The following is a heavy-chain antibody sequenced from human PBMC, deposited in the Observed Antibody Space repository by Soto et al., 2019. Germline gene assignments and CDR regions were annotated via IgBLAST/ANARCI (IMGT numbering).Heavy chain of an antibody. CDR2: IIPIFGTA. J-gene: IGHJ6*02. V-gene: IGHV1-69*13. CDR3: ARAYYYGSGSYYSYYYYGMDV. CDR1: GGTFSSYA. Sequence: SVKVSCKASGGTFSSYAISWVRQAPGQGLEWMGGIIPIFGTANYAQKFQGRVTITADESTSTAYMELSSLRSEDTAVYYCARAYYYGSGSYYSYYYYGMDVWGQGTTVTVSS. D-gene: IGHD3-10*01.